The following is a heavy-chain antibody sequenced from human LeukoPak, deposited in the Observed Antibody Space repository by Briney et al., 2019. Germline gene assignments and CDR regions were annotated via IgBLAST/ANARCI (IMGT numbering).Heavy chain of an antibody. CDR3: AREDYDYIWGSYRNNAFDI. D-gene: IGHD3-16*02. CDR2: IYYSGST. V-gene: IGHV4-31*03. J-gene: IGHJ3*02. Sequence: SETLSLTCTVSGVSISSGGYYWSWIRQHPGKGLEWIGYIYYSGSTYYNPSLKSRVTISVDTSKNQFSLKLSPVTAADTAVYYCAREDYDYIWGSYRNNAFDIWGQGTMVTVSS. CDR1: GVSISSGGYY.